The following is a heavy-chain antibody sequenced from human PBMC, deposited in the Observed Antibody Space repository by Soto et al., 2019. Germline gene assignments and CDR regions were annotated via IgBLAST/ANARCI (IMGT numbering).Heavy chain of an antibody. J-gene: IGHJ4*02. D-gene: IGHD4-17*01. CDR2: IWYDGSNK. Sequence: GGSLRLSCAASGFTFSSYGMHWVRQAPGKGLEWVAVIWYDGSNKYYADSVKGRFTISRDNSKNTLYLQMNSLRAEDTAVYYCARGPDYGDYDFDYWGQGTLVTVSS. CDR1: GFTFSSYG. CDR3: ARGPDYGDYDFDY. V-gene: IGHV3-33*01.